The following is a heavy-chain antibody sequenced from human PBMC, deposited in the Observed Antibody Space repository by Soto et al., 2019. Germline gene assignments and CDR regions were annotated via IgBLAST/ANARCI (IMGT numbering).Heavy chain of an antibody. Sequence: SGPTLVNPTQTLTLTCTFSGFSLSTSGMRVSWIRQPPGKALEWLARIDWDDDKFYSTSLKTRLTISKDTSKNQVVLTMTNMDPVDTATYYCARILLRGGDSWGQGTLVTVSS. J-gene: IGHJ4*02. CDR3: ARILLRGGDS. V-gene: IGHV2-70*04. CDR2: IDWDDDK. D-gene: IGHD2-21*02. CDR1: GFSLSTSGMR.